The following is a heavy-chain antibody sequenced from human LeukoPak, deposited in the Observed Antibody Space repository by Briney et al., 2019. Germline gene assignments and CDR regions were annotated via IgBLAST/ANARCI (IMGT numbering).Heavy chain of an antibody. Sequence: ASVKVSCKASGYTFTSYYMHWVRQAPGQGLEWMGIINPSGGSTSCAQKFQGRVTMTRDTSTSTVYMELSSLRSEDTAVYYCANPGIAVAGTGYRGQGTLVTVSS. CDR2: INPSGGST. V-gene: IGHV1-46*01. D-gene: IGHD6-19*01. CDR3: ANPGIAVAGTGY. J-gene: IGHJ4*02. CDR1: GYTFTSYY.